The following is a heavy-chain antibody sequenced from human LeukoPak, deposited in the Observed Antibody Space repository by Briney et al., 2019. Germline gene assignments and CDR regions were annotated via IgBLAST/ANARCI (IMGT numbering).Heavy chain of an antibody. J-gene: IGHJ3*02. Sequence: GGSLRLSCAASGFTFSSYWMSWVRQAPGKGLEWVANIKQDGSEKYYVDSVKGRFTISRGNAKNSLYLQMNSLRAEDTAVYYCARDVLAAGATGTFDIWGQGTMVTVSS. D-gene: IGHD1-14*01. CDR3: ARDVLAAGATGTFDI. CDR2: IKQDGSEK. V-gene: IGHV3-7*03. CDR1: GFTFSSYW.